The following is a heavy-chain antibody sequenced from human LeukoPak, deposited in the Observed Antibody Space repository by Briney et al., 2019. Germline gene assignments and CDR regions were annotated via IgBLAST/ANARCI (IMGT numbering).Heavy chain of an antibody. J-gene: IGHJ6*03. CDR2: INHSGST. D-gene: IGHD3-10*01. Sequence: PSETLSLTCAVYGGSFSGYYWSWIRQPPGKGLEWIGEINHSGSTNYNPSLKSRVTISVDTSKNQFSLKLSSVTAADTAVYYCARVVGYGSGSYPTYYYYYYMDVWGKGTTVTISS. CDR1: GGSFSGYY. CDR3: ARVVGYGSGSYPTYYYYYYMDV. V-gene: IGHV4-34*01.